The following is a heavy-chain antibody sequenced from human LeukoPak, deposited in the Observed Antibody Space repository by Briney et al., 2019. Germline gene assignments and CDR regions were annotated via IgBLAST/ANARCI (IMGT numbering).Heavy chain of an antibody. V-gene: IGHV5-51*01. D-gene: IGHD6-19*01. CDR2: IYPGDSDT. J-gene: IGHJ4*02. CDR3: ARRVLGWGVSGQYYFDY. Sequence: GESLKISCKGSGYSFTSYWIGWVRQMPGKGLEWMGIIYPGDSDTRYSPSFQGQVTISADKSISTAYLQWSSLKASDTAMYYCARRVLGWGVSGQYYFDYWGQGTLVTVSS. CDR1: GYSFTSYW.